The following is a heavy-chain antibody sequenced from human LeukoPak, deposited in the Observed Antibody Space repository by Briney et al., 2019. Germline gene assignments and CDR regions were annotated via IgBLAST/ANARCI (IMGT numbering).Heavy chain of an antibody. CDR2: RNPNSGNT. V-gene: IGHV1-8*01. CDR3: ARRHGRCSDGSCYYPDY. D-gene: IGHD2-15*01. Sequence: ASVKVSCKASGYTFTSYDINWVRQATGQGFEWMGWRNPNSGNTGYAQKFQGRVTMTRNSSITTAYMELSSLRSEDTAVYYCARRHGRCSDGSCYYPDYWGQGTLVTVSS. CDR1: GYTFTSYD. J-gene: IGHJ4*02.